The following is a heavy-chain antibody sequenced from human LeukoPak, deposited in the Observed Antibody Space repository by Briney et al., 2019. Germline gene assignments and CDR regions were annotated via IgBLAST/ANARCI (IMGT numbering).Heavy chain of an antibody. J-gene: IGHJ4*02. V-gene: IGHV3-7*01. Sequence: GGSLRLSCAASGFTFSSYWMSWVRQAPGKGLEWVANIKQDGSEKYYVDSVKGRFTISRDNAKNSLYLQMNSLRAEDTAVYYCARDRETYCSGGRCHFAYWGQGTLVTVSS. CDR2: IKQDGSEK. D-gene: IGHD2-15*01. CDR1: GFTFSSYW. CDR3: ARDRETYCSGGRCHFAY.